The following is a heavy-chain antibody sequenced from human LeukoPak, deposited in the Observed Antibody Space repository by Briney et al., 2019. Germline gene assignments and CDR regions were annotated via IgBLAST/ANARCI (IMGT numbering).Heavy chain of an antibody. D-gene: IGHD2-2*01. V-gene: IGHV3-23*01. Sequence: PGGSLRLSCAASGFTFSSYAMSWVRQAPGKGLEWVSAISGSGGGTYYADSVKGRFTISRDNSKNTLYLQMNSLRAEDTAVYYCAKGPGYCSSTSCFRPYFDYWGQGTLVTVSS. J-gene: IGHJ4*02. CDR3: AKGPGYCSSTSCFRPYFDY. CDR1: GFTFSSYA. CDR2: ISGSGGGT.